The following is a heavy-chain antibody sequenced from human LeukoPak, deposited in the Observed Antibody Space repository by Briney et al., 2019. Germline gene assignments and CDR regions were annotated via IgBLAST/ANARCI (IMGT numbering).Heavy chain of an antibody. V-gene: IGHV3-30*18. D-gene: IGHD3-9*01. CDR2: ISYDGSNK. CDR1: GFTFSSYG. J-gene: IGHJ1*01. Sequence: SGGSLRLSCAASGFTFSSYGMHWVRQAPGKGLEWVAVISYDGSNKYYADSVKGRFTIYRDNSKNTLYLQMNSLRAEDTAVYYCAKDEALTIYLGPAEYFQHWGQGTLVTVSS. CDR3: AKDEALTIYLGPAEYFQH.